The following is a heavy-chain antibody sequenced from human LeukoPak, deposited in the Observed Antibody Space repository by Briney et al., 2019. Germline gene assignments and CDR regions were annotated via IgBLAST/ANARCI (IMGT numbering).Heavy chain of an antibody. CDR1: GFTFSTYA. CDR3: AKGKTLYYDGSTDY. J-gene: IGHJ4*02. CDR2: ISYDGTNE. D-gene: IGHD3-22*01. Sequence: GGSLRLSCATSGFTFSTYAMHWVRQAPGKGLEWVAVISYDGTNEYYADSVKGRFTISRDNSKNTLYLQMSSPRVEDTAVYYCAKGKTLYYDGSTDYWGQGTLVTVSS. V-gene: IGHV3-30*18.